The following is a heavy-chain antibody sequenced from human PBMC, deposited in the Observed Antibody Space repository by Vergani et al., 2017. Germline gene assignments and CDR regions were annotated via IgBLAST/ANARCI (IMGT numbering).Heavy chain of an antibody. V-gene: IGHV3-73*01. D-gene: IGHD3-10*01. CDR3: TSHPGESYGSGSSAY. Sequence: EVQLVESGGGLVQPGGSLKLSCAASGFTFSGSAMHWVRQASGKGLEWVGRIRSKANSYATAYAASVKGRFTISRDASKNTAYLQMNSLKTEDTAVYYCTSHPGESYGSGSSAYWGQGSLVTVSS. J-gene: IGHJ4*02. CDR1: GFTFSGSA. CDR2: IRSKANSYAT.